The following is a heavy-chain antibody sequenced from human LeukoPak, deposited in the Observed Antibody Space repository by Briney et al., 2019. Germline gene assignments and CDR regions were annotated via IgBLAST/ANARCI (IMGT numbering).Heavy chain of an antibody. J-gene: IGHJ4*02. CDR3: ARQGRGTFDY. CDR2: IYYSGST. V-gene: IGHV4-59*08. D-gene: IGHD1-1*01. Sequence: PSETPSLTCTVSGGSISSYYWSWIRQPPGKGLEWIGYIYYSGSTNYNPSLKSRVTISVDTSKNQFSLKASSATAADTAVYYCARQGRGTFDYWGQGTLVTVSS. CDR1: GGSISSYY.